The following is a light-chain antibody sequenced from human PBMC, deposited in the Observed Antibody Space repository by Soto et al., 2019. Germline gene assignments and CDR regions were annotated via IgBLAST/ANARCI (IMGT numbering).Light chain of an antibody. CDR2: QDN. CDR3: QAWDSGTYV. V-gene: IGLV3-1*01. CDR1: KLGDKY. Sequence: SYELTQPPSVSVSPGQTASITCSGHKLGDKYASWYQQKPGQSPVLVIYQDNKRPSGIPERFSGSNSGNTATLTISGTQGMDEADYYCQAWDSGTYVFGTGTKVTVL. J-gene: IGLJ1*01.